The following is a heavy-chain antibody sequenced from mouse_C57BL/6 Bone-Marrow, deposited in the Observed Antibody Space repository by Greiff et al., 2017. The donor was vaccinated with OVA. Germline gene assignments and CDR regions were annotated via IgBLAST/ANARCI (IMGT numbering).Heavy chain of an antibody. CDR2: IYPRSGNT. Sequence: VKLMESGAELARPGASVKLSCKASGYTFTSYGISWVKQRTGQGLEWIGEIYPRSGNTYYNEKFKGKATLTADKSSSTAYMELRSLTSEDSAVYFCARSWDYDVGAYWGQGTLVTVSA. V-gene: IGHV1-81*01. J-gene: IGHJ3*01. CDR1: GYTFTSYG. D-gene: IGHD2-4*01. CDR3: ARSWDYDVGAY.